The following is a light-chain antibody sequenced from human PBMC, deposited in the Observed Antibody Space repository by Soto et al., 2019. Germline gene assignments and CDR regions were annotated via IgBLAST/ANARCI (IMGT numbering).Light chain of an antibody. J-gene: IGLJ1*01. V-gene: IGLV2-11*01. CDR1: SSDVGGYNY. Sequence: QSVLTQPRSVSGSPGQSVTISCTGTSSDVGGYNYVSWYQQHPGKAPKLMIYDVSKRPSGVPDRFSGSKSGNTASLTISGLQAEEEADYYCCSYAGSYNFYVFGTGTKVTVL. CDR3: CSYAGSYNFYV. CDR2: DVS.